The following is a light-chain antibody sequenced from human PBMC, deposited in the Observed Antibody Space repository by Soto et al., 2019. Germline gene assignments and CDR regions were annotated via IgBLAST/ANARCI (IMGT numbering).Light chain of an antibody. J-gene: IGKJ1*01. CDR3: QQSYSTPSET. V-gene: IGKV4-1*01. CDR1: QSISYSSNNKNY. CDR2: WAS. Sequence: DIAMTQSPDSLAVSLGEGAAINCKSSQSISYSSNNKNYLAWYQQKPGQPPKLLIYWASTRESGVPDRFSGSGSGTDFTLTISSLQPEDFATYYCQQSYSTPSETFGQGTKVDIK.